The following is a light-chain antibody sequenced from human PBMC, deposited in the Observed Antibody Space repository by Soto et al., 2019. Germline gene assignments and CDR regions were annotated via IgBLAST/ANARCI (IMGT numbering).Light chain of an antibody. CDR3: QKYSSVPV. J-gene: IGKJ3*01. CDR1: QDIRNF. V-gene: IGKV1-27*01. Sequence: DIQMTQSPTSLSASVGDRVTITCRASQDIRNFVAWSQKKPGKAPKLLIYAASTLQSGAPSRFSGSGSGTDFTLTINSLQPEDVATYSCQKYSSVPVFGPGTKVEIK. CDR2: AAS.